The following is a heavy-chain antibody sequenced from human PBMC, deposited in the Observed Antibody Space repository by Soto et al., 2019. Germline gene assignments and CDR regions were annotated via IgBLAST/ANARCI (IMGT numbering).Heavy chain of an antibody. V-gene: IGHV4-59*01. CDR1: NGSISTYY. Sequence: WETLSLTCTVSNGSISTYYWSWVRQAPGKGLEWIGYVYYSGTTNYNPSLKSRVTISVDTSKNQFSLKLKSVTAADTAVYYCAKDYLWTGFDPWGQGILLTVSS. CDR3: AKDYLWTGFDP. CDR2: VYYSGTT. J-gene: IGHJ5*02. D-gene: IGHD2-21*01.